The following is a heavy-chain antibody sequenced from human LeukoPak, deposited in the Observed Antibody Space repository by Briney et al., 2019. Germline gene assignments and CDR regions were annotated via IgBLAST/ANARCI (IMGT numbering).Heavy chain of an antibody. CDR3: AKTEGEQQLVLGLFDY. V-gene: IGHV3-23*01. J-gene: IGHJ4*02. CDR1: RFTFSSYA. D-gene: IGHD6-13*01. Sequence: GGSLRLSCAASRFTFSSYAMSWVRQAPGKGLEWVSAISGSGGSTYYADSVKGRFTISRDNSKTTLYLQMNSLRAEDTAVYYCAKTEGEQQLVLGLFDYWGQGTLVTVSS. CDR2: ISGSGGST.